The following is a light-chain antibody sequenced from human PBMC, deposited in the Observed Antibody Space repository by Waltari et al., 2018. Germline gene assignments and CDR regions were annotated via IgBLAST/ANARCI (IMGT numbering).Light chain of an antibody. CDR2: GAY. CDR3: QQGNSFPPT. J-gene: IGKJ1*01. Sequence: IQMTQSPSSVSASLGDRVTITCRSSQGISTWLAGYQQEPGKAPKVLIYGAYTLLTCVPSRFSGSGSGTEFTLTISGLQPEDFATYFCQQGNSFPPTFGQGTRVEV. CDR1: QGISTW. V-gene: IGKV1-12*01.